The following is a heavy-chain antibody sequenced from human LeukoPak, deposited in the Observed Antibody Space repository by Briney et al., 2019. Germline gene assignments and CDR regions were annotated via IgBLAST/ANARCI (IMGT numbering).Heavy chain of an antibody. CDR1: GFTFSSAW. V-gene: IGHV3-15*01. D-gene: IGHD3-22*01. CDR3: TTVRPGTSGYSY. J-gene: IGHJ4*02. Sequence: GGSLRLSCAASGFTFSSAWMTWVRQAPGKGLEWVGRVRSKADGGTTDYAAPAKGRFTISRDDSKNTVLLQMNSLNTEDTAVYYCTTVRPGTSGYSYWGQGTLVTVSS. CDR2: VRSKADGGTT.